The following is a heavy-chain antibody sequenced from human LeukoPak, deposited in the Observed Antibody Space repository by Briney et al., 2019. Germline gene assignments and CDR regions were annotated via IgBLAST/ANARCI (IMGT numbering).Heavy chain of an antibody. CDR3: ASLMTTVTTVDY. CDR1: GFTFSSYR. J-gene: IGHJ4*02. D-gene: IGHD4-17*01. V-gene: IGHV3-21*01. Sequence: PGGSLRLSCAAPGFTFSSYRMNWVRQAPGQGLERVSSISSSSSYIYYADSVKGRFTISRDNAKNSLYLQMNSLRAEDTAVYYCASLMTTVTTVDYWGQGTLVTVSS. CDR2: ISSSSSYI.